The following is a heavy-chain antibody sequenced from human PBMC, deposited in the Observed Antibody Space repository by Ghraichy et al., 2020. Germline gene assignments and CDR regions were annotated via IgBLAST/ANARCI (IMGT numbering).Heavy chain of an antibody. Sequence: GGSPRLSCAASGFTFSDHYMDWVRQAPGKGLEWVGRTRNKAKKYTTEYAASVKGRFTISRDDSKNSLYLQMNSLKTEDTAVYYCARSGTVTTNNYYYGMDVWGQGTTVTVSS. CDR2: TRNKAKKYTT. J-gene: IGHJ6*02. V-gene: IGHV3-72*01. D-gene: IGHD4-17*01. CDR1: GFTFSDHY. CDR3: ARSGTVTTNNYYYGMDV.